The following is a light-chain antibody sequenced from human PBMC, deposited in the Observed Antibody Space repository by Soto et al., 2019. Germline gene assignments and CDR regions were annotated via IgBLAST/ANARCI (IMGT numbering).Light chain of an antibody. CDR3: QQYNSSPGT. J-gene: IGKJ2*01. Sequence: DIQMTQSPSTLSASVGDRVTITCRASQSISSWLAWYQQKPGKAPKLLIYKASSLESGVPSRFSGSGSGTECTLTISSLQPDDFATYYCQQYNSSPGTFGQGTKLEIK. CDR1: QSISSW. CDR2: KAS. V-gene: IGKV1-5*03.